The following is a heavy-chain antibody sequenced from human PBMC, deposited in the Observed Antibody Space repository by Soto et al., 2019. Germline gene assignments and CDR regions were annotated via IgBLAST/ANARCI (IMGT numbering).Heavy chain of an antibody. CDR2: VRGNGDPP. D-gene: IGHD5-12*01. J-gene: IGHJ4*02. CDR1: GFTFSSYA. Sequence: GGSLRLSCSASGFTFSSYAMHWVRQAPGKGLEYVSGVRGNGDPPFYADSVKGRFTISRDNSKNTLYLQMSSLSAADTAVYYCVKSRGGNNFDFFDWGQGALVTVSS. CDR3: VKSRGGNNFDFFD. V-gene: IGHV3-64D*06.